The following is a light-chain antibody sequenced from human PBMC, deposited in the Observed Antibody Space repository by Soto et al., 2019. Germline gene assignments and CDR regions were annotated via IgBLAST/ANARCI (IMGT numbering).Light chain of an antibody. CDR3: LQYHNLWA. J-gene: IGKJ1*01. Sequence: ILMTQSPASLSVSPGERATLSCRASQNIYSNIAWYQQRPGQAPRLLIYRASTRATGAPARFSGSGSGTEFTLTISSLQSEDFTVYSCLQYHNLWAFGQGTKVEIK. V-gene: IGKV3-15*01. CDR2: RAS. CDR1: QNIYSN.